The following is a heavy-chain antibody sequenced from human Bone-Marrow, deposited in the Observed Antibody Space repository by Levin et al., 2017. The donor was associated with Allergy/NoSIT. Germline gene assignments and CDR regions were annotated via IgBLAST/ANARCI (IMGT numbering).Heavy chain of an antibody. J-gene: IGHJ4*02. CDR2: FDPEDGET. CDR1: GDTLSELS. D-gene: IGHD1-1*01. Sequence: ASVKVSCKVSGDTLSELSMHWVRQAPGKGLEWMGGFDPEDGETIYAETFQDRLSMTEDTSADTAYMELTSLTSEDTAVYFCTTGLWGENWNHGAYWGQGTQVTVSS. V-gene: IGHV1-24*01. CDR3: TTGLWGENWNHGAY.